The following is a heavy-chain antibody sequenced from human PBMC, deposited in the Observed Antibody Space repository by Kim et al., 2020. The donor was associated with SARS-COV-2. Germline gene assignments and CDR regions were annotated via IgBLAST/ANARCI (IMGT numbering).Heavy chain of an antibody. Sequence: ASVKVSCKTSGHTFTRDSIHWVRQAPGQRLEWMGGIDCGNGNTIYSQKFQGRVTFTTDTSASTAYMELSSLRSEDSAVYYCLGGYYFDYWGQGTLVTVYS. CDR1: GHTFTRDS. CDR2: IDCGNGNT. CDR3: LGGYYFDY. V-gene: IGHV1-3*01. J-gene: IGHJ4*02. D-gene: IGHD2-15*01.